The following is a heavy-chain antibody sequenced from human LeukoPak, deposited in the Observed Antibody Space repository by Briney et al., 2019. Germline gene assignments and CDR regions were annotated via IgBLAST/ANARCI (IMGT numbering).Heavy chain of an antibody. CDR1: GGSFSGYY. CDR3: ARGFAPDY. Sequence: SETLSLTCAVYGGSFSGYYWSWIRQPPGKGLEWIGEINHSGSTNYNPSLKSRVTISVDSSKNQFSLKLSSVTAADTAVYYCARGFAPDYWGQGTLVTVSS. J-gene: IGHJ4*02. CDR2: INHSGST. V-gene: IGHV4-34*01.